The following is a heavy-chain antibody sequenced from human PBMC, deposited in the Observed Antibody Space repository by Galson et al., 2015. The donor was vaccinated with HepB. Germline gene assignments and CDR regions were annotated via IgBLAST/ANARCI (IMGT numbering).Heavy chain of an antibody. D-gene: IGHD3-3*01. V-gene: IGHV1-24*01. CDR2: FDPEDGET. CDR1: GYTLTELS. CDR3: ATGIPLYDFWSGQNDY. Sequence: SVKVSCKVSGYTLTELSMHWVRQAPGKGLEWMGGFDPEDGETIYAQKFQGRVTMTEDTSTDTAYMELSSLRSEDTAVYYCATGIPLYDFWSGQNDYWGQGTLVTVSS. J-gene: IGHJ4*02.